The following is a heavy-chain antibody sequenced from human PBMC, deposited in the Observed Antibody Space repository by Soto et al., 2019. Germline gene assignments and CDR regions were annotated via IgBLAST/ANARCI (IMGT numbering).Heavy chain of an antibody. J-gene: IGHJ5*02. Sequence: GASLKISCRTSGYRFTSYWIAWVRQMPGKGLEWIGIIFPSDSDTRYSRSFQGQVTISADRSTSTVFLQWASLKASDTALYFCARKDKSGYFNWFDPWGQGTLVTVSS. CDR2: IFPSDSDT. CDR1: GYRFTSYW. V-gene: IGHV5-51*01. D-gene: IGHD3-22*01. CDR3: ARKDKSGYFNWFDP.